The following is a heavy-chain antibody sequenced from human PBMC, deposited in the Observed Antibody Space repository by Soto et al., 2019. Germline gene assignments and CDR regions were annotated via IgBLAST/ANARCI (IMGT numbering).Heavy chain of an antibody. CDR3: AHIVVAGLGYYFDY. CDR2: IYWDDDK. D-gene: IGHD6-19*01. V-gene: IGHV2-5*02. J-gene: IGHJ4*02. CDR1: GFSLSSTRMA. Sequence: QITLKESGPTLVKPTQTLTLTCTFSGFSLSSTRMAVGWIRQPPGKALEWLALIYWDDDKRYSPFLKSRLTITKDTSKTQVVLTTSTMDPVDTARNYCAHIVVAGLGYYFDYWGQGTLVTVSS.